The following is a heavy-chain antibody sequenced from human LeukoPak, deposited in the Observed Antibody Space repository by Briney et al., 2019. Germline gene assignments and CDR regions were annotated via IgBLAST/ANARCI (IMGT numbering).Heavy chain of an antibody. D-gene: IGHD3-22*01. J-gene: IGHJ3*02. CDR1: GFTFSSYA. CDR2: ISGSGGST. CDR3: AKDTGAGSSGYYYGNDAFDI. V-gene: IGHV3-23*01. Sequence: PGGSLRLSCAASGFTFSSYAMSWVRQAPGKGLEWVSAISGSGGSTYYADSVKGRFTISRDNSKNTLYLQMNSLRAEDTAVYYCAKDTGAGSSGYYYGNDAFDIWGQGTMVTVSS.